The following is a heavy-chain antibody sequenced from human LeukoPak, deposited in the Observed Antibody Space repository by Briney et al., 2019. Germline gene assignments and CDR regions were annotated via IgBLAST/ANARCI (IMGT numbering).Heavy chain of an antibody. CDR3: ASIAAARPYYYYGMDV. D-gene: IGHD6-13*01. J-gene: IGHJ6*02. CDR1: GGSISSSSYY. Sequence: SETLFLTCTVSGGSISSSSYYWGWIRQPPGKGLEWIGSIYYSGSTYYNPSLKSRVTISVDTSKNQFSLKLSSVTAADTAVYYCASIAAARPYYYYGMDVWGQGTTVTVSS. CDR2: IYYSGST. V-gene: IGHV4-39*01.